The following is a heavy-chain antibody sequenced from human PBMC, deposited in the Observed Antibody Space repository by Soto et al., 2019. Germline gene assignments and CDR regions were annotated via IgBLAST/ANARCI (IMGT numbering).Heavy chain of an antibody. D-gene: IGHD2-15*01. CDR1: GYSFTSYW. CDR2: IYPGDSETRYET. Sequence: GESLKISCKGSGYSFTSYWIGWVRQMPGKGLECMGVIYPGDSETRYETRYSPSFQGQVTISADKSITTAYLQWSSLKASDTAMYYCARHPLCIGGRCYSDMDAFDIWGQGTMVTVSS. CDR3: ARHPLCIGGRCYSDMDAFDI. V-gene: IGHV5-51*01. J-gene: IGHJ3*02.